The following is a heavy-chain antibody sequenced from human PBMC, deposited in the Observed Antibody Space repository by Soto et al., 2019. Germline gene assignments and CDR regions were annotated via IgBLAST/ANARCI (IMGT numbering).Heavy chain of an antibody. CDR3: ATERGPTYYFDY. CDR2: IYSDGST. Sequence: PGGSLRLSCAASGFTVSSKYMSWVRQAPGKGLEWVSVIYSDGSTYYADSVKGRFTISRDNSKNTLYLQMNSLRAEDTAVYYSATERGPTYYFDYWGQGTLVTVSS. CDR1: GFTVSSKY. V-gene: IGHV3-53*01. D-gene: IGHD2-21*01. J-gene: IGHJ4*02.